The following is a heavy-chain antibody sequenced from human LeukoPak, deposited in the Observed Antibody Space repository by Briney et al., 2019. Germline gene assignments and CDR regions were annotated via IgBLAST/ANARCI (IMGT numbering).Heavy chain of an antibody. D-gene: IGHD6-19*01. CDR3: AKDPLPIAVAGNGMDV. Sequence: GGSLRLSCAASGFTFDDYAMHWVRQAPGKGLEWVSGISWNSGSIGYADSVKGRFTISRDNAKNSLYLQMNSLRAEDTALYYCAKDPLPIAVAGNGMDVWGQGPTVTVSS. CDR1: GFTFDDYA. J-gene: IGHJ6*02. CDR2: ISWNSGSI. V-gene: IGHV3-9*01.